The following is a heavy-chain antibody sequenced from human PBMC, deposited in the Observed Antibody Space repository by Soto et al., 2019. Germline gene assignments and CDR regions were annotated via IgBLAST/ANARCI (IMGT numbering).Heavy chain of an antibody. CDR2: IIPIFGTA. V-gene: IGHV1-69*13. CDR1: GGTFSSYA. CDR3: ARDPIVVVPAAEKYYYYGMDV. Sequence: SVKVSCKASGGTFSSYAISWVRQAPGQGLEWMGGIIPIFGTANYAQKFQGRVTITADESTSTAYMVLSSLRSEDTAVYYCARDPIVVVPAAEKYYYYGMDVWGQGTTVTVSS. D-gene: IGHD2-2*01. J-gene: IGHJ6*02.